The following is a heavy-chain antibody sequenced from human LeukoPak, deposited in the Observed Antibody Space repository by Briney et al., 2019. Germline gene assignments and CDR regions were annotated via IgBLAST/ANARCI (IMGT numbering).Heavy chain of an antibody. J-gene: IGHJ3*02. D-gene: IGHD3-16*01. CDR1: GYTFTGYY. V-gene: IGHV1-2*02. CDR2: INPNSGGT. Sequence: ASVKVSCKASGYTFTGYYIHWVRQAPGQGLEWMGWINPNSGGTNYAPKFQGRVTMTRDTSISTAYVELSRLRSDDTAVYYCARGGDPAPPHDAFDIWGQGTMVTVSS. CDR3: ARGGDPAPPHDAFDI.